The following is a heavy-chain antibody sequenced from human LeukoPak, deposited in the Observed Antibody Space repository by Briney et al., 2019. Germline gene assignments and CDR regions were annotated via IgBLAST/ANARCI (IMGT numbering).Heavy chain of an antibody. J-gene: IGHJ4*02. CDR1: GFTFSSYG. CDR3: ANIVVVPAALTDY. Sequence: PGGSLRLSCAASGFTFSSYGMHWVRQAPGKGLEWVAVISYDGSNKYYADSVKGRFTISRDNSKNTLYLQMNSLRAEDTAVYYCANIVVVPAALTDYWGQGTLVTVSS. CDR2: ISYDGSNK. V-gene: IGHV3-30*18. D-gene: IGHD2-2*01.